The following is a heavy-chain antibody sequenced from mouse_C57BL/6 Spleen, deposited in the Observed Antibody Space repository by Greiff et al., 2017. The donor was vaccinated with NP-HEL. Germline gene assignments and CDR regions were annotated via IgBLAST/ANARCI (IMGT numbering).Heavy chain of an antibody. Sequence: QVHVKQPGAELVMPGASVKLSCKASGYTFTSYWMHWVKQRPGQGLEWIGNINPSNGGTNYNEKFKSKATLTVDKSSSTAYMQLSSLTSEDSAVYYCARGSGSSAMDYWGQGTSVTVSS. CDR1: GYTFTSYW. CDR3: ARGSGSSAMDY. J-gene: IGHJ4*01. D-gene: IGHD1-1*01. V-gene: IGHV1-53*01. CDR2: INPSNGGT.